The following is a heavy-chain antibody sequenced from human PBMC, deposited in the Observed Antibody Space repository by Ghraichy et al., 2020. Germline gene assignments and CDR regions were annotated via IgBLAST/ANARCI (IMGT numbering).Heavy chain of an antibody. D-gene: IGHD5-24*01. Sequence: GESLNISCAASGSGFSGFSMAWVRQVPGKGLEWISYISSSSRTIYYADSVEGRFTISRDNGKNVLYLQMNSLTPRDTAVYYCARDRMAAYCYFDNWGQGTLVTVSS. CDR3: ARDRMAAYCYFDN. CDR2: ISSSSRTI. J-gene: IGHJ4*02. CDR1: GSGFSGFS. V-gene: IGHV3-48*04.